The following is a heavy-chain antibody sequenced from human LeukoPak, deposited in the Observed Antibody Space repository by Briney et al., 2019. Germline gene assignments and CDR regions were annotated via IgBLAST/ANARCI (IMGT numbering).Heavy chain of an antibody. CDR1: GFTFSNAW. CDR3: TTENYGGSNWFDP. D-gene: IGHD4-23*01. J-gene: IGHJ5*02. Sequence: PGGSLRLSCAASGFTFSNAWMSWVRQAPGKGLEWVGRIKSKNDGRTTDYAALVKGRLTISRDDSKNTLYLQMNSLKMEDTAVYYCTTENYGGSNWFDPWGQGTLVIVSS. CDR2: IKSKNDGRTT. V-gene: IGHV3-15*01.